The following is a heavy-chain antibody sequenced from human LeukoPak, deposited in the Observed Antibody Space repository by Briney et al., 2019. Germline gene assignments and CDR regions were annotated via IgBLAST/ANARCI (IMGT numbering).Heavy chain of an antibody. V-gene: IGHV3-23*01. J-gene: IGHJ4*02. CDR1: GFTFSSYA. Sequence: GGSLRLSCAASGFTFSSYAMSWVRQAPGKGLEWVSAIIGSVGSTYYADSVKGRLTISRDNSKNTLYLQMNSLGAEDTAVYYCAKTPGGVVPAVIQFFEYWGQGTLVTVSS. D-gene: IGHD2-2*02. CDR3: AKTPGGVVPAVIQFFEY. CDR2: IIGSVGST.